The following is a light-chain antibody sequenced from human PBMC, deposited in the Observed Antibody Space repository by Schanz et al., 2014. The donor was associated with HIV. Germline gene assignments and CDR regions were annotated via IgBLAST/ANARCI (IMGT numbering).Light chain of an antibody. Sequence: IQLTQSPSSLSASVGDRVTITCRASQDISTYLAWYQQKPGKAPKLLTYGASTLQSGVPPRFSGSGSGTEFTLTISSLQPDDFATYYCQQCVTYPYTFGQGTKLDIK. V-gene: IGKV1-9*01. CDR1: QDISTY. CDR3: QQCVTYPYT. CDR2: GAS. J-gene: IGKJ2*01.